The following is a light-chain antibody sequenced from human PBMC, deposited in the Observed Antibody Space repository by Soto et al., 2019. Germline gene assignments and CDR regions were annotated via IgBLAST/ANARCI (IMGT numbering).Light chain of an antibody. Sequence: ASQSVSSNLAWYQQKHGQAPRLLIYGASTRATSIPARFSGSGSGTELTLTISSLQSEDSEVSYGQQYNNWPQTFGQGTKVDIK. CDR1: QSVSSN. V-gene: IGKV3-15*01. CDR2: GAS. CDR3: QQYNNWPQT. J-gene: IGKJ1*01.